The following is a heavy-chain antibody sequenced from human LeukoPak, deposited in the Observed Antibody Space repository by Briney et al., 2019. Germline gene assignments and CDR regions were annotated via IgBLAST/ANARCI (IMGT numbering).Heavy chain of an antibody. V-gene: IGHV3-30*03. CDR2: ISYDGNDK. J-gene: IGHJ4*02. CDR3: ARDTRGYYLEY. D-gene: IGHD6-13*01. CDR1: GFIFSSYG. Sequence: GGSLRLSCAASGFIFSSYGMHWVRQAPGKGLEWVAVISYDGNDKFYRDSVKGRFTISRDNSKNTLYLQMNSLRAEDTAVYYCARDTRGYYLEYWGQGTLVTVSS.